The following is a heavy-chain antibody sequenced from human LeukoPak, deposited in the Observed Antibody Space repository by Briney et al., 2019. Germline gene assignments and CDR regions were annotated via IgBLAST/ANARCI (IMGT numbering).Heavy chain of an antibody. Sequence: GGSLRLSCAASGFSFSSYEMNWVRQAPGKGLEWISYITSSGATKYSADSVKGRFTISRDNAKSSLYLQMTSLRVEDTAFYYCVRESRSDWYVGYFDYWGRGTLVTVSS. V-gene: IGHV3-48*03. CDR1: GFSFSSYE. D-gene: IGHD6-19*01. CDR2: ITSSGATK. J-gene: IGHJ4*02. CDR3: VRESRSDWYVGYFDY.